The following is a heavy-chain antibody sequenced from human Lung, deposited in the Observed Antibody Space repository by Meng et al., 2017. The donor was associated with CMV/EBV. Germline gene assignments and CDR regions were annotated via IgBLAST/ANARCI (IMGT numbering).Heavy chain of an antibody. Sequence: ASVKVSCKTVRHTFTSHDINWVRQATGQGLESVGWMNPNSGGTGYAQNFQGRISMTGNTSISTAYMELTGLRSEDTAVYYCVFRIYCTSSNCHSDDWGQGTXVTVSS. J-gene: IGHJ4*01. CDR3: VFRIYCTSSNCHSDD. CDR1: RHTFTSHD. CDR2: MNPNSGGT. V-gene: IGHV1-8*01. D-gene: IGHD2-2*01.